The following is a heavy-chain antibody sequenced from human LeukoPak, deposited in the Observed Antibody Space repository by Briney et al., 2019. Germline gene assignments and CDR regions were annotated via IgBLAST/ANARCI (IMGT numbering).Heavy chain of an antibody. D-gene: IGHD3-22*01. J-gene: IGHJ4*02. CDR3: ARVDDSSGYLDY. CDR1: GGSISSYY. V-gene: IGHV4-59*01. Sequence: PSETLSLTCTVPGGSISSYYWSWIRQPPGKGLEWIGYIYYSGSTNYNPSLKSRVTISVDTSKNQFSLKLSSVTAADTAVYYCARVDDSSGYLDYWGQGTLVTVSS. CDR2: IYYSGST.